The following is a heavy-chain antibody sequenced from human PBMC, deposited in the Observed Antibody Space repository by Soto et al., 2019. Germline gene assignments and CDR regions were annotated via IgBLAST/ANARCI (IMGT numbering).Heavy chain of an antibody. J-gene: IGHJ6*02. CDR2: TNQDGSGK. Sequence: EAQLVESGGGLVQPGGSLRLSCAASGFPFSGYWMSWVRHTPGKGLEWVANTNQDGSGKYYMDSVKGRFTISRDNTENSLYLQMNRLGDDDTGVYYCARDGYHYVMDLWGQGTTVTVSS. V-gene: IGHV3-7*04. CDR1: GFPFSGYW. CDR3: ARDGYHYVMDL.